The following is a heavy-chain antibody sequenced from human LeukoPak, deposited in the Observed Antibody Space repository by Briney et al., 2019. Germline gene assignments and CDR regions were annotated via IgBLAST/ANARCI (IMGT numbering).Heavy chain of an antibody. J-gene: IGHJ3*02. CDR2: INQDGTEK. CDR1: GFTFSSYW. CDR3: ARGIDI. Sequence: PGGSLRLSCAASGFTFSSYWMNWVRQAPGKGLEWVANINQDGTEKYYVDSVKGRFTISRDNTKNSLYLQMNSLRAEDTAIYYCARGIDIWGQGTMVTVSS. V-gene: IGHV3-7*01.